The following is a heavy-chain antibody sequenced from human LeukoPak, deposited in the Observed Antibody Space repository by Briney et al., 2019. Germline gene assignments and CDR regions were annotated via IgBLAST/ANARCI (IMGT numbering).Heavy chain of an antibody. V-gene: IGHV4-30-2*01. D-gene: IGHD3-10*01. Sequence: PSETLSLNCAVSGGSISSGGYSWSWIRQPPGKGLEWIGYIYHSGSTYYNPSLKSRVTISVDRSKNQFSLKLSSVTAADTAVYYCARWGSGSSDGMDVWGQGTTVTVSS. CDR3: ARWGSGSSDGMDV. J-gene: IGHJ6*02. CDR1: GGSISSGGYS. CDR2: IYHSGST.